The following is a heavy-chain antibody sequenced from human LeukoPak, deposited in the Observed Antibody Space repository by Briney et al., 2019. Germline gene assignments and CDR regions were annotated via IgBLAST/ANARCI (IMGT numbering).Heavy chain of an antibody. CDR3: TREKRYFDWFQADY. J-gene: IGHJ4*02. CDR1: GFTFSDYA. D-gene: IGHD3-9*01. CDR2: IRNKAYGGTA. Sequence: GGSLRLSCTASGFTFSDYAMSWFRQAPGKGLEWVGFIRNKAYGGTAEYAASVKGRFTISRDDSKTIAYLQMDSLKTEDTAVYYCTREKRYFDWFQADYWGQGTLVTVSS. V-gene: IGHV3-49*03.